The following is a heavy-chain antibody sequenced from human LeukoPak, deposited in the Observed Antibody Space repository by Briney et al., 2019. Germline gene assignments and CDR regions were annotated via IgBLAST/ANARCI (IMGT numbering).Heavy chain of an antibody. CDR2: LSGGGGSA. Sequence: GGTLRLSCAASGFTFSNYGMSWVRQAPGKGLEWVSSLSGGGGSAYYADSVKGRFTISRDNSKNTLYLQMNSLRADDTAVYYCAKDPESGYDFILFGFDYWGQGILVTVSP. CDR3: AKDPESGYDFILFGFDY. D-gene: IGHD5-12*01. V-gene: IGHV3-23*01. CDR1: GFTFSNYG. J-gene: IGHJ4*02.